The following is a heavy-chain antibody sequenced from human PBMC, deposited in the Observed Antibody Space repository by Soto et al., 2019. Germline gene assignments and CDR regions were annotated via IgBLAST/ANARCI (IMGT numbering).Heavy chain of an antibody. V-gene: IGHV3-7*01. J-gene: IGHJ4*02. CDR2: IKQDGSEK. CDR3: ARSLRGRFGEPLYGEIPHFDY. D-gene: IGHD3-10*01. Sequence: EVQLVESGGGLVQPGGSLRLSCAASGFTFSSYWMSWVRQAPGKGLEWVANIKQDGSEKYYVDSVKGRFTISRDNAKNSLYLQMNSLRAEDTAVYYCARSLRGRFGEPLYGEIPHFDYWGQGTLVTVSS. CDR1: GFTFSSYW.